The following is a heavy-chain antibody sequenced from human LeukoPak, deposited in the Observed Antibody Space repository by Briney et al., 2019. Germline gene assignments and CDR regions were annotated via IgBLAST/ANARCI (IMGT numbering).Heavy chain of an antibody. CDR1: GFTFSNYA. V-gene: IGHV3-23*01. CDR2: LRASGGIT. D-gene: IGHD5-12*01. CDR3: AKDRADVVPTMVLDY. J-gene: IGHJ4*02. Sequence: GGSLRLSCAASGFTFSNYAMNWVRQTPGKGLEWVSSLRASGGITYYADSVKGRFTISRDNSKNTLFLHLNSLRAEDTAVYYCAKDRADVVPTMVLDYWGQGTLVTVSS.